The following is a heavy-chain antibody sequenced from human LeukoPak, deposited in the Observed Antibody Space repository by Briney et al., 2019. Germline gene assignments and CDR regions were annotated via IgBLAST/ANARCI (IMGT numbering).Heavy chain of an antibody. CDR2: ISYDGSNK. CDR3: ARGLWLIDY. CDR1: GFTFSSYA. Sequence: GGSLRLSCAASGFTFSSYAMHWVRQAPGKGLEWVAVISYDGSNKYYADSVKGRFTISRDNSKNTPYPQMNSLRAEDTAVYYCARGLWLIDYWGQGTLVTVSS. D-gene: IGHD5-18*01. V-gene: IGHV3-30-3*01. J-gene: IGHJ4*02.